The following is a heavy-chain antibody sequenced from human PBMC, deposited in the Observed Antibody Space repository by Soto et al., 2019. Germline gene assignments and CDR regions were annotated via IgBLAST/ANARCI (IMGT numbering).Heavy chain of an antibody. Sequence: QVQLVESGGGLVKPGGSLRLSCAASGFTFSDYYMSWIRQAPGKGLEWVSYISSSGSTIYYADSVKGRFTISRDNAKNSLYMAMNSVRAEGATVSYCGSGRTCYGMDVWGQGTTVTVSS. D-gene: IGHD2-15*01. CDR1: GFTFSDYY. CDR3: GSGRTCYGMDV. V-gene: IGHV3-11*01. CDR2: ISSSGSTI. J-gene: IGHJ6*02.